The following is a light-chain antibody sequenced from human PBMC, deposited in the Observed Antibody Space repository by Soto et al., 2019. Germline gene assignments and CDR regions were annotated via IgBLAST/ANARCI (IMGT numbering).Light chain of an antibody. CDR3: SSYTISSTYV. J-gene: IGLJ1*01. V-gene: IGLV2-14*03. CDR1: SSDVGGYNY. Sequence: QSALTQPASVSGSPGQSIPIFCTGTSSDVGGYNYVSWYHHHPGKAPKLMIYDVSNRPSGVSNRFSGSKSCNTASLSISGLQAEDEADYYCSSYTISSTYVFGTGTKLTVL. CDR2: DVS.